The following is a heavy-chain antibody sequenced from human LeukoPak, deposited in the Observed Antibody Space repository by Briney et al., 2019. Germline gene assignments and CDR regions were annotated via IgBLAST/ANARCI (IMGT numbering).Heavy chain of an antibody. CDR2: IGYDGSNK. CDR1: GFTFSNYV. Sequence: GGSLRLSCAASGFTFSNYVMHWVRQAPGKGLEWVAFIGYDGSNKYYTDSVKGRFTISRDNSKNILYLEMNSLRAEDTALYYCARARSLEAAAGDYWGQGTLVTVSS. V-gene: IGHV3-30*02. CDR3: ARARSLEAAAGDY. J-gene: IGHJ4*02. D-gene: IGHD6-13*01.